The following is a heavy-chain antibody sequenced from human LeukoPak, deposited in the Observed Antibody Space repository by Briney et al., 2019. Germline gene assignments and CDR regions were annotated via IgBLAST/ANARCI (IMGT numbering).Heavy chain of an antibody. J-gene: IGHJ4*02. CDR3: AGLPGYCGGDCYSDY. V-gene: IGHV4-59*08. CDR1: GGSISNYY. Sequence: SETLSLTCTVSGGSISNYYWSWIRQPPGKGLEWIGYIYYSGSTNYNPSLKSRVTISVDTSKNQFSLKLSSVTAADTAVYYCAGLPGYCGGDCYSDYWGQGTLVTVSS. CDR2: IYYSGST. D-gene: IGHD2-21*02.